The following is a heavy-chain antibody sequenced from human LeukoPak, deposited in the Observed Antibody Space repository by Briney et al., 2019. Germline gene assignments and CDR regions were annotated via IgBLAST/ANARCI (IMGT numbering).Heavy chain of an antibody. CDR1: GFTFSDYY. J-gene: IGHJ4*02. CDR2: ITNNGRAM. Sequence: PGGSLRLSCAASGFTFSDYYMGWVRQAPGKGLEWISYITNNGRAMFYADSLKGRLTIFRDNAKKSLYLQMNSLRPDDTALYYCARALADSRGYYLGFDYWGQGTLVTVSS. D-gene: IGHD3-22*01. CDR3: ARALADSRGYYLGFDY. V-gene: IGHV3-11*04.